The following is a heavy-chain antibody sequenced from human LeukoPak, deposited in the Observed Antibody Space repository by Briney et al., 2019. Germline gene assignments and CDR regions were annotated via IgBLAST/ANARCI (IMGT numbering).Heavy chain of an antibody. Sequence: GASVKVSCKASGYTFTSYGISWVRQAPGQGLEWMGWINAYNGNTNYAQKLQGRVTMTTDTSTSTAYMELRSLRSDDTAVYYCARDVLSWRSGYDFDYWGQGTLVAVSS. CDR3: ARDVLSWRSGYDFDY. J-gene: IGHJ4*02. CDR1: GYTFTSYG. V-gene: IGHV1-18*01. CDR2: INAYNGNT. D-gene: IGHD5-12*01.